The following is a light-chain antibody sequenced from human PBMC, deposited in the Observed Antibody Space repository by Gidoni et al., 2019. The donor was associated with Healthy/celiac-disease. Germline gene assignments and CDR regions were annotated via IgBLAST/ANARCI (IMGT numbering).Light chain of an antibody. V-gene: IGKV1-39*01. CDR2: AAS. J-gene: IGKJ5*01. CDR3: QHSYSTPVT. Sequence: IHMTLSPSSLSASVGDRVTITCRASQNISSYLNWYQQKPEKAPKLLIYAASSLQSGVPSRFSGSGSGTDFTLTISILQPEDFATYYCQHSYSTPVTFGQGTKLEIK. CDR1: QNISSY.